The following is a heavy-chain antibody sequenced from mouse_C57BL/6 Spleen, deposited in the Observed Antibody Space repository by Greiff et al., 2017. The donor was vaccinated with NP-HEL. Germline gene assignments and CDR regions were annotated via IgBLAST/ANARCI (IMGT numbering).Heavy chain of an antibody. Sequence: VKLMESGAELARPGASVKLSCKASGYTFTSYGISWVKQRTGQGLEWIGEIYPRSGNTYYNEKFKGKATLTADKSSSTAYMELRSLTSEDSAVYFCARMGSSFDYWGQGTTLTVSS. CDR2: IYPRSGNT. D-gene: IGHD1-1*01. CDR1: GYTFTSYG. V-gene: IGHV1-81*01. J-gene: IGHJ2*01. CDR3: ARMGSSFDY.